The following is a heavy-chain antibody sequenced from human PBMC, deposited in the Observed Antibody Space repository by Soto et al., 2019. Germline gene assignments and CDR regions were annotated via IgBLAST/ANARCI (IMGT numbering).Heavy chain of an antibody. CDR2: TYYRSKWYN. D-gene: IGHD6-13*01. J-gene: IGHJ6*02. CDR3: ARDRMTQQLGTYYYYYGMDV. Sequence: SQTLSLTCAISGDSVSSNSAAWNWIRQSPSRGLEWLGRTYYRSKWYNDYAVSVKSRITINPDTSKNQFSLQLNSVTPEDTAVYYCARDRMTQQLGTYYYYYGMDVWGQGTTVTVSS. CDR1: GDSVSSNSAA. V-gene: IGHV6-1*01.